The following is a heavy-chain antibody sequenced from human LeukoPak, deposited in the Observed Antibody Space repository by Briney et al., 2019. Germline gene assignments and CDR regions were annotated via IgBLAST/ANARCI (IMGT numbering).Heavy chain of an antibody. CDR2: IKSKTDGGAT. J-gene: IGHJ4*02. D-gene: IGHD3-22*01. V-gene: IGHV3-15*01. CDR3: TTEEWEYYYDSSGPDY. CDR1: GFTFSNAW. Sequence: GGSLRLSCAASGFTFSNAWMTWVRQAPGKGLEWVGRIKSKTDGGATDYAAPVKGRFTISRDDSKNTLYLQMDSLKTEDTAVYYCTTEEWEYYYDSSGPDYWGQGTLVTVSS.